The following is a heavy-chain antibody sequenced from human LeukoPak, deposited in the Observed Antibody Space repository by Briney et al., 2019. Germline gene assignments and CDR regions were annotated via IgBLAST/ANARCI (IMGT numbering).Heavy chain of an antibody. J-gene: IGHJ4*02. CDR1: GFTFDDYG. V-gene: IGHV3-20*04. CDR2: INWNGGST. D-gene: IGHD4-23*01. CDR3: AKTGGYGGNFPFDY. Sequence: GGSLRLSCVASGFTFDDYGMNWVRQAPGKGLEWVSGINWNGGSTGYADFVKGRFTISRDNTKNSLSLQMNSLRVEDTAFYYCAKTGGYGGNFPFDYWGQGTLVTVSS.